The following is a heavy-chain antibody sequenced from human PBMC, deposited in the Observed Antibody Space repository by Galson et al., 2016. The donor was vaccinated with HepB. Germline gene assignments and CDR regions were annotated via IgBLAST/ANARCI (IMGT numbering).Heavy chain of an antibody. CDR3: AKRQWSRWELSA. J-gene: IGHJ4*02. CDR1: GGTLIELS. Sequence: SVKVSCKVSGGTLIELSIHWVRQAPGKGLEWMGGFDPEDGDTVYAQKFQGRVTMTEDTSTDTAYMYLSSLRSEDTAVYFCAKRQWSRWELSAWGQGTLVT. CDR2: FDPEDGDT. V-gene: IGHV1-24*01. D-gene: IGHD4-23*01.